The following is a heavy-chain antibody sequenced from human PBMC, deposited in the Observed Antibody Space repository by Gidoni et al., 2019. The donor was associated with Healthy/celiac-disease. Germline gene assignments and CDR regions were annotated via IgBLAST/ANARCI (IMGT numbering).Heavy chain of an antibody. V-gene: IGHV1-69*01. Sequence: QVQLVQSGAEVKKPGSSVKVSCKASGGTFSSYAISWVRQAPGQGLEWMGGIIPIFGTANYAQKFQGRVTITADESTSTAYMELSSLRSEDTAVYYCARALDYGDAPRYYYGMDVWGQGTTVTVSS. CDR3: ARALDYGDAPRYYYGMDV. J-gene: IGHJ6*02. D-gene: IGHD4-17*01. CDR1: GGTFSSYA. CDR2: IIPIFGTA.